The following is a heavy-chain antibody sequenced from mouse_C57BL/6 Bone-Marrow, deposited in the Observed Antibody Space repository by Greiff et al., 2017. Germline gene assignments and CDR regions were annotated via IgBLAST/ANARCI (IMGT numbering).Heavy chain of an antibody. CDR3: TTCAIYYGNYPYYFGY. V-gene: IGHV14-4*01. Sequence: VQLKESGAELVRPGASVKLSCTASGFNIKDAYMHWVKQRPEQGLEWIGWIDPENGDTEYATKFQGKATITADTSSNTAYRQLSSLTSDDTAVYYVTTCAIYYGNYPYYFGYWGQGTTLTVSS. J-gene: IGHJ2*01. D-gene: IGHD2-1*01. CDR2: IDPENGDT. CDR1: GFNIKDAY.